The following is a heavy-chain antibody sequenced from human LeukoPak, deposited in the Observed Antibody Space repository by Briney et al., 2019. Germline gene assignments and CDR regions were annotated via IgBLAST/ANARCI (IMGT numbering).Heavy chain of an antibody. D-gene: IGHD3-10*01. CDR2: IYYSGST. J-gene: IGHJ4*02. Sequence: PSETLSLTCTVSGGSISSYYWSWIRQPPGKGLEWIGYIYYSGSTNYNPSLKSRVTISVDTSKNQFSLKLSSVTAADTAAYYCARPGGYYGSGSYLDYWGQGTLVTVSS. CDR1: GGSISSYY. V-gene: IGHV4-59*08. CDR3: ARPGGYYGSGSYLDY.